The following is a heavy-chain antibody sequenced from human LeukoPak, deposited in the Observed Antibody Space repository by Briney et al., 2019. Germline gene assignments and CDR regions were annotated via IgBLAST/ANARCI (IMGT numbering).Heavy chain of an antibody. Sequence: SETLSLTCTVSGGSISSSSYYWGWIRQPPGKGLEWIGSIYYSGSTYYNPSLKSRVTISVDTSKNQFSLKLSSVTAADTAGYYCARLQAGHFDYWGQGTLVTVSS. CDR1: GGSISSSSYY. J-gene: IGHJ4*02. CDR3: ARLQAGHFDY. CDR2: IYYSGST. V-gene: IGHV4-39*01. D-gene: IGHD3-10*01.